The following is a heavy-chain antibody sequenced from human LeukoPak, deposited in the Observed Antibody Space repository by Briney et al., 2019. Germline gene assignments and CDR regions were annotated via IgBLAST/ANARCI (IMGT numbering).Heavy chain of an antibody. V-gene: IGHV4-39*01. D-gene: IGHD2-2*01. CDR1: GGSISSSSYY. J-gene: IGHJ4*02. CDR2: IYYSGST. CDR3: ARQEGYCSSTSCYGYPESADY. Sequence: PSETLSLTCTVSGGSISSSSYYWGWIRQPPGKGLEWIGSIYYSGSTYYNPSLKSRVTISVDTSKNQFSLKLSSVTAADTAVYYCARQEGYCSSTSCYGYPESADYWGQGTLVTVSS.